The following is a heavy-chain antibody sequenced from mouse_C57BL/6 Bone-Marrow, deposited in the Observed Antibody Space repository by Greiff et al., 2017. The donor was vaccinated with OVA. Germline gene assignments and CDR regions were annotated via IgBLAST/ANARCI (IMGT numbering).Heavy chain of an antibody. CDR2: INPYNGGT. J-gene: IGHJ1*03. CDR3: ARYYYYGSSLWYFDV. D-gene: IGHD1-1*01. V-gene: IGHV1-19*01. Sequence: EVQLQQSGPVLVKPGASVKMSCKASGYTFTDYYMNWVKQSHGKSLEWIGVINPYNGGTSYNQKFKGKATLTVDKSSSTAYMELNSLTSEDSAVYYCARYYYYGSSLWYFDVWGTGTTVTVSS. CDR1: GYTFTDYY.